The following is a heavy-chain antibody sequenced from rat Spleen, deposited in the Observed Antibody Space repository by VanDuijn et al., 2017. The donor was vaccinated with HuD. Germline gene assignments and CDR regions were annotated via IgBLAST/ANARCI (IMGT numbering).Heavy chain of an antibody. D-gene: IGHD5-1*01. CDR2: ISYDGSRT. CDR1: GFTFSDYY. Sequence: EVQLVESDGGLVQPGRSLKLSCAASGFTFSDYYMAWVRQAPKKGLEWVATISYDGSRTYYRDSVKGRFTISRDNAKNTQYLQMDSLRSEDTATYYCATTPGRPFAYWGQGTLVTVSS. V-gene: IGHV5S10*01. CDR3: ATTPGRPFAY. J-gene: IGHJ3*01.